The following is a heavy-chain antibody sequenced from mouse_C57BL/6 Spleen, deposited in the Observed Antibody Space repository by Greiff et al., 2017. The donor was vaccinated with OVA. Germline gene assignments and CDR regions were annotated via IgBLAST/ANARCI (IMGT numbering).Heavy chain of an antibody. V-gene: IGHV1-47*01. D-gene: IGHD2-4*01. CDR2: FHPYNDDT. Sequence: QVQLKESGAELVKPGASVKMSCKASGYTFTTYPIEWMKQNHGKSLEWIGNFHPYNDDTKYNEKFKGKATLTVEKSSSTVYLELSRLTSDDSAVYYCARSHYDYPYYFDYWGQGTTLTVSA. CDR3: ARSHYDYPYYFDY. J-gene: IGHJ2*01. CDR1: GYTFTTYP.